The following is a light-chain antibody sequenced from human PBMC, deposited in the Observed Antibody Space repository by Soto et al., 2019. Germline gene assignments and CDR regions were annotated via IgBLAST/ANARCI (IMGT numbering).Light chain of an antibody. CDR1: QSIRNY. V-gene: IGKV3-11*01. CDR3: QQRSNWPLT. Sequence: EIVLTQSPATLSLSPGERATLSCRASQSIRNYLAWYQQKPGKSPRLLIYDASNRATDVPARFSGSGSGTDFTLRISSLEPEDFAVYFCQQRSNWPLTFGPGTKVDIK. J-gene: IGKJ3*01. CDR2: DAS.